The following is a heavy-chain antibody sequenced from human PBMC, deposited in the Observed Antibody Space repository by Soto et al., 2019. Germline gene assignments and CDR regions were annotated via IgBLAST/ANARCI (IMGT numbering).Heavy chain of an antibody. CDR3: KRHYYDSGVDY. J-gene: IGHJ4*02. D-gene: IGHD3-22*01. Sequence: SETLSLTCTVSGGSISSSNYYWGWIRQPPGKGLEWIGSIYDSGSTYYNPSLKSRVTISVDTSKNQFSLKLSSVTAADTAVYYCKRHYYDSGVDYWGQGTLVTVSS. CDR2: IYDSGST. V-gene: IGHV4-39*01. CDR1: GGSISSSNYY.